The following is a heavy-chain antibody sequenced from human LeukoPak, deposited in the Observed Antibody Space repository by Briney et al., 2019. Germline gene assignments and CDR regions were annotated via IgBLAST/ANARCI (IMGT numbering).Heavy chain of an antibody. CDR2: IYYSGST. CDR1: GGSISSGGYS. D-gene: IGHD3-10*01. V-gene: IGHV4-30-4*07. J-gene: IGHJ5*02. CDR3: ARVEVDPSSGPMFDP. Sequence: SETLSLTCAVSGGSISSGGYSWSWIRQPPGKGLEWIGYIYYSGSTNYNPSLKSRVTISVDTSKNHFSLKLSSVTAADTAVYYCARVEVDPSSGPMFDPWGQGTLVTVSS.